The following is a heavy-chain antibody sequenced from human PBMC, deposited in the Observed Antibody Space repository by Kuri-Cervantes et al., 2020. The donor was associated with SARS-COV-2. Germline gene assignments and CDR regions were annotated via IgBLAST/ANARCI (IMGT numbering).Heavy chain of an antibody. J-gene: IGHJ4*02. D-gene: IGHD2-2*01. Sequence: GESLKISCAASGFTFSSYAMHWVRQAPGKGLEWVAVISYDGSNKYYADSVKGRFTISRDNAKNSLYLQMNSLRAEDTAVYYCARAPVVVVVPDNFDYWGQGTLVTVSS. CDR2: ISYDGSNK. CDR3: ARAPVVVVVPDNFDY. CDR1: GFTFSSYA. V-gene: IGHV3-30*04.